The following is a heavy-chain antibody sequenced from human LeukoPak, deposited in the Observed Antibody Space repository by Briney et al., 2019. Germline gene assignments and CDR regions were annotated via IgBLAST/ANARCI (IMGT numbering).Heavy chain of an antibody. V-gene: IGHV4-4*07. CDR1: GGSISSYY. Sequence: PSETLSLTCTVSGGSISSYYWSWIRQPAGKGLEWIGRIYTSGSTNYNPSLKSRVTMSVDTSKNQFSLKLSSVTAADTAAYYCARWACSGGSCQFDYWGQGTLVTVSS. CDR3: ARWACSGGSCQFDY. D-gene: IGHD2-15*01. J-gene: IGHJ4*02. CDR2: IYTSGST.